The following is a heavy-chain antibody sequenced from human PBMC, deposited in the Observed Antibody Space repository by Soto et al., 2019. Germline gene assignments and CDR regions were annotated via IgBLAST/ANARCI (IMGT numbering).Heavy chain of an antibody. Sequence: EVQLLGSGGGLVQPGGSLRLSCVGSGFPFSTYWMNWVRQAPGKGLEWVANINPDGNVGTYVDSVRGRFTTSRDNAKNSLYLQMNSLRADDTAVSFCAGWWGHDYNYWGQGIMVTVSS. CDR1: GFPFSTYW. CDR2: INPDGNVG. CDR3: AGWWGHDYNY. J-gene: IGHJ4*02. D-gene: IGHD4-4*01. V-gene: IGHV3-7*03.